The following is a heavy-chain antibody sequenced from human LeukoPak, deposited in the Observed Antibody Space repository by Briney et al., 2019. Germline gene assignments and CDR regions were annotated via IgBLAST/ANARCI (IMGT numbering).Heavy chain of an antibody. V-gene: IGHV3-23*01. Sequence: GGSLRLSCAASGFTFSSYAMSWVRQAPGKGLEWVSAISGSGGSTYYADSVKGRFTISRDNSKNTLYLQMNSLRAEDTAVYYCAKEAQQLVLGYGAFDIWGQGTMVTVSS. CDR3: AKEAQQLVLGYGAFDI. D-gene: IGHD6-13*01. J-gene: IGHJ3*02. CDR2: ISGSGGST. CDR1: GFTFSSYA.